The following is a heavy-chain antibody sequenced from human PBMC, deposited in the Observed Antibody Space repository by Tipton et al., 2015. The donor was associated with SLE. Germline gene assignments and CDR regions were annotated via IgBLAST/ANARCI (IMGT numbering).Heavy chain of an antibody. Sequence: TLSLTCAVYGGSFSGYYWSWIRQPPGKGLEWIGEINHSGSTNYNPSLKSRVTISVDTSKNQFSLKLSSVTAADTAVYYCARAPITMVQGVYGRVDAFDIWGQGTMVTVSS. D-gene: IGHD3-10*01. CDR2: INHSGST. J-gene: IGHJ3*02. CDR3: ARAPITMVQGVYGRVDAFDI. CDR1: GGSFSGYY. V-gene: IGHV4-34*01.